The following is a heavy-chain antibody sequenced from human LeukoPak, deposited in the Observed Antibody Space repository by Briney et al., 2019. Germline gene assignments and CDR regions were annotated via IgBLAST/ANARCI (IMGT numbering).Heavy chain of an antibody. J-gene: IGHJ6*03. D-gene: IGHD6-13*01. Sequence: ASVKVSCKASGYTFTGYYMHWVRQPPGQGLEWMGWINPNSGGTNYAQKFQGRVTMTRDTSISTAYMELSRLRSEDTAVYYCARGPAIAAAGIGYYYYYYMDVWGKGTTVTISS. CDR3: ARGPAIAAAGIGYYYYYYMDV. CDR2: INPNSGGT. V-gene: IGHV1-2*02. CDR1: GYTFTGYY.